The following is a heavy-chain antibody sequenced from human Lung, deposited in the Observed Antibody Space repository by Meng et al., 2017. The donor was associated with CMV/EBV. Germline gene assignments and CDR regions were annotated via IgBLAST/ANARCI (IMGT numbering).Heavy chain of an antibody. CDR3: ARAAAAGTDFDY. Sequence: QVQLQDSGQGLVKLSVXLSLTCTVSGGSISSYYWSWIRQPAGKGLEWIGRIYTSGSTNYNPSLKSRVTMSVDTSKNQFSLKLSSVTAADTAVYYCARAAAAGTDFDYWGQGTLVPVSS. CDR2: IYTSGST. CDR1: GGSISSYY. J-gene: IGHJ4*02. D-gene: IGHD6-13*01. V-gene: IGHV4-4*07.